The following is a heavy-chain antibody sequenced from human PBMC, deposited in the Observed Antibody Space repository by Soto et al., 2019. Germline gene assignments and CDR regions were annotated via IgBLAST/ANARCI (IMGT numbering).Heavy chain of an antibody. CDR2: IYYSGST. J-gene: IGHJ4*02. V-gene: IGHV4-59*11. D-gene: IGHD3-9*01. CDR3: ARGSAPSFYIFTGYPDY. CDR1: GGSISSHY. Sequence: SETLSLTCTVSGGSISSHYWSWIGQPPGRGLEWIGFIYYSGSTNYNPSLKSRVTISVDTSKNQFSLKLSSVTAADTAVYYCARGSAPSFYIFTGYPDYWGQGTLVTVSS.